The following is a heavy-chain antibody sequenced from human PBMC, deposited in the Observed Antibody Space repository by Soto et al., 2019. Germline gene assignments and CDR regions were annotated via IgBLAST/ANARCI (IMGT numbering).Heavy chain of an antibody. CDR2: IVVDGGNT. V-gene: IGHV1-58*01. CDR1: GFTFTNSA. D-gene: IGHD3-3*01. J-gene: IGHJ4*02. CDR3: ARGEDSWSGYNTFDY. Sequence: SVKVSCKASGFTFTNSAVQWVRQARGQRLEWIGWIVVDGGNTNYAQEFQERVTISRDKSTGTTYMELYSLRSEDTAVYYCARGEDSWSGYNTFDYWGPGTLVTLSS.